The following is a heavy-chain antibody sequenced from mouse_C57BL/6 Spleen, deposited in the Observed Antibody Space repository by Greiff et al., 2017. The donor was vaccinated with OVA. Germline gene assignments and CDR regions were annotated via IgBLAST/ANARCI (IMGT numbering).Heavy chain of an antibody. J-gene: IGHJ2*01. D-gene: IGHD4-1*01. V-gene: IGHV1-82*01. CDR2: IYPGDGDT. CDR3: ARGDWDIGY. Sequence: VQLQQSGPELVKPGASVKISCKASGYAFSSSWMNWVKQRPGKGLEWIGRIYPGDGDTNYNGKFKGKATLTADKSSSTAYMQLSSLTAEDSAVYFCARGDWDIGYWGQGTTLTVSS. CDR1: GYAFSSSW.